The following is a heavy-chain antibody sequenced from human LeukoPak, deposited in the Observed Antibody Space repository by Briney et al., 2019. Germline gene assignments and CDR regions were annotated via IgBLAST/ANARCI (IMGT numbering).Heavy chain of an antibody. CDR2: IYYSGST. CDR3: ARGQRWLQAIEKQSNFDY. V-gene: IGHV4-31*03. D-gene: IGHD5-12*01. Sequence: SQTLSLTCTVSGGSISSGGYYWSWIRQHPGKGLEWIGYIYYSGSTYYNPSLKSRVTISVDTSKNQFSLKLSSVTAEDTAVYYCARGQRWLQAIEKQSNFDYWGQGTLVTVSS. J-gene: IGHJ4*02. CDR1: GGSISSGGYY.